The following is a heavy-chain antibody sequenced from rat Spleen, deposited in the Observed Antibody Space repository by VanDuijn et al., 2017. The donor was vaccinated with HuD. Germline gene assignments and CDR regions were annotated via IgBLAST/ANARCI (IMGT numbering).Heavy chain of an antibody. CDR3: ARHEKQLGYYVMDA. CDR2: IIYDGSST. V-gene: IGHV5-17*01. Sequence: EVQLVESGGGLVQPGRSLKLSCAASGFTFSDYAMAWVRQAPKKGLEWVATIIYDGSSTYYRDSVKGRFTISRDNAKSTLYLQMDSLRSEDTATYYCARHEKQLGYYVMDAWGQGASVTVSS. D-gene: IGHD1-10*01. J-gene: IGHJ4*01. CDR1: GFTFSDYA.